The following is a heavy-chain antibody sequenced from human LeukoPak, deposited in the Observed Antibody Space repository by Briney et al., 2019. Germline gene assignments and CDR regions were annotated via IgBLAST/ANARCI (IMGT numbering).Heavy chain of an antibody. D-gene: IGHD5-18*01. CDR2: ISGSGDST. Sequence: GGSLRLSCAASGFTFSSYVMSWVRQAPGKGLEWASLISGSGDSTYYADSVKGRFTISRDNSKNTLYLQMNSLNAEDTAVYYCAKGQGYSYGDSTDYWGQGTLVTVSS. CDR1: GFTFSSYV. CDR3: AKGQGYSYGDSTDY. J-gene: IGHJ4*02. V-gene: IGHV3-23*01.